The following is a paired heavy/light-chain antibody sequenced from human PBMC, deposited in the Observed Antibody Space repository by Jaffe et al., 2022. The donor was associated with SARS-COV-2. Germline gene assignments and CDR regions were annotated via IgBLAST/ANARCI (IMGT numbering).Heavy chain of an antibody. D-gene: IGHD3-9*01. V-gene: IGHV4-38-2*02. CDR2: IYHSGGT. Sequence: QVQLQESGPGLVKPSETLSLTCTVSGYSISSHYYWGWIRQPPGKGLEWIGTIYHSGGTYYNPSLKSRVTMSVDTSKNQLSLKLSSVTAADTAVYYCGRLHNGILTATDAFDIWGQGTMVIVSS. J-gene: IGHJ3*02. CDR1: GYSISSHYY. CDR3: GRLHNGILTATDAFDI.
Light chain of an antibody. CDR1: SLRSYY. CDR2: GKN. V-gene: IGLV3-19*01. Sequence: SSELTQDPAVSVALGQTVRITCQGDSLRSYYATWYQQKPGQAPIFVIYGKNNRPSGIPDRFSGSSSGNTASLTITGAQAEDEADYYCNSRDSSGNHLVFGGGTKLTVL. J-gene: IGLJ2*01. CDR3: NSRDSSGNHLV.